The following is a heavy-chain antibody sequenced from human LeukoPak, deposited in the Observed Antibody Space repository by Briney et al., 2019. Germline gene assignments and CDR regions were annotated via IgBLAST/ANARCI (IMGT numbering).Heavy chain of an antibody. CDR3: ATRSGYSFDY. CDR1: GGSFSSYH. CDR2: LNQSRGT. J-gene: IGHJ4*02. Sequence: SETLSLTCAIYGGSFSSYHWNWIRQSPGKGLEWIGELNQSRGTNYSPSLKSRVTMSVDASKNPFSLRLSSVTAADTAVYYCATRSGYSFDYWGQGTPVTVSS. V-gene: IGHV4-34*01. D-gene: IGHD3-3*01.